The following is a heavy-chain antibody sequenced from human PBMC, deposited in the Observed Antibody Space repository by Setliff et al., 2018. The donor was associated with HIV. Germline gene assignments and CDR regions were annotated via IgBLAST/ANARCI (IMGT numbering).Heavy chain of an antibody. CDR3: ARDRVEAERGAFDI. CDR2: ISHDGNNK. Sequence: LSLSCEASGFTFSSYSFHWVRQAPGKGLEWVTLISHDGNNKFYAPSVKGRFTISRDNSKDTVSLQMTSLTSEDTAMYYCARDRVEAERGAFDIWGQGTMVTVSS. CDR1: GFTFSSYS. V-gene: IGHV3-30*01. J-gene: IGHJ3*02. D-gene: IGHD1-26*01.